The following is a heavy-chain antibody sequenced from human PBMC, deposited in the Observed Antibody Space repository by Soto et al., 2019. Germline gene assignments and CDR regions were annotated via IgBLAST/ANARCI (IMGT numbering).Heavy chain of an antibody. CDR3: TADLPITGAAVNYVWY. J-gene: IGHJ4*02. CDR1: GFTFSNAW. CDR2: IKSKTDGGIT. V-gene: IGHV3-15*01. D-gene: IGHD3-16*01. Sequence: PGGSLRLSCAASGFTFSNAWMSWVRQAPGKGLEWVGRIKSKTDGGITDYATPVQGRFSISRDDSKNTLSLQVNSLKTEDTAVYYCTADLPITGAAVNYVWYWGQETLVTVSS.